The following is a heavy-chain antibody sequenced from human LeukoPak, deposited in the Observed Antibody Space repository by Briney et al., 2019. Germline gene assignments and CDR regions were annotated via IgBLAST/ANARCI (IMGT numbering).Heavy chain of an antibody. Sequence: ASVKVSYKASGYTFTSYDINWVRQATGQGLEWMGWMNPNSGNTGYAQKFQGRVTMTGNTSISTAYMELSSLRSEDTAVYYCAREVRAQHRTKSQFDYWGQGTLVTVSS. J-gene: IGHJ4*02. V-gene: IGHV1-8*01. CDR1: GYTFTSYD. D-gene: IGHD1-14*01. CDR2: MNPNSGNT. CDR3: AREVRAQHRTKSQFDY.